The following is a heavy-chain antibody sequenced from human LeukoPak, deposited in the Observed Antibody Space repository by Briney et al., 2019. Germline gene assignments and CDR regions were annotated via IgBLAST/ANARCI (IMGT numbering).Heavy chain of an antibody. CDR2: ISGSGGST. V-gene: IGHV3-23*01. J-gene: IGHJ4*02. D-gene: IGHD3-22*01. CDR3: AKVEAYYYDSSGYHFDY. CDR1: GFTFSSYA. Sequence: GGSLRLSCAASGFTFSSYAMSWVRQAPGKGLEWVSAISGSGGSTYYADSVKGRFTISRDNSKNTLYLQMNSLRAEDTAVYYCAKVEAYYYDSSGYHFDYWGQGTLVTVCS.